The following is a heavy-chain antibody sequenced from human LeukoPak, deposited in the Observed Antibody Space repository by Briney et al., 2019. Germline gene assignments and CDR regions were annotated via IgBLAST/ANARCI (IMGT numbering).Heavy chain of an antibody. CDR3: AKSLGAYIAVAALGFDY. CDR1: GFTFKNCA. V-gene: IGHV3-23*01. J-gene: IGHJ4*02. CDR2: ISGSGGST. Sequence: PGGSLRLSCVVSGFTFKNCAMSWVRQAPGKGLEWISAISGSGGSTYYADSVKGRFTISRDNSKNTLYLQMNSLRAEDTAVYYCAKSLGAYIAVAALGFDYWGQGTLVTVSS. D-gene: IGHD6-19*01.